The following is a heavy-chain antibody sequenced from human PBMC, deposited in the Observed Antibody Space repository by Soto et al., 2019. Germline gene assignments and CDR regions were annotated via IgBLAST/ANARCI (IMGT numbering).Heavy chain of an antibody. CDR1: GYTFSDFA. Sequence: QVLLVQSGSEVKKPGASMKVSCQTSGYTFSDFALTWVRQVPDKGLEWLGWISPYTGKTNYAQRVHGRVALTTDTSTRTAYLELRSLTSDDTAVYYCARLGWELLSGRRYFDYWGQGTLVTVSS. CDR2: ISPYTGKT. V-gene: IGHV1-18*04. J-gene: IGHJ4*02. CDR3: ARLGWELLSGRRYFDY. D-gene: IGHD1-26*01.